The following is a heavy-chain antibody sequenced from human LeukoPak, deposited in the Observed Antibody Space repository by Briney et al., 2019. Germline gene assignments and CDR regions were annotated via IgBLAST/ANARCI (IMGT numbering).Heavy chain of an antibody. CDR1: GFTFSSYW. Sequence: GGSLRLSCAASGFTFSSYWMSWVRQAPGKGLEWVANIKQDGSEKYYVDSVKGRFTISRDNAKNSLYLQMNSLRAEDTAVYYCASGYSYGSLYYFDYWGQGTLVTVSS. D-gene: IGHD5-18*01. V-gene: IGHV3-7*01. J-gene: IGHJ4*02. CDR3: ASGYSYGSLYYFDY. CDR2: IKQDGSEK.